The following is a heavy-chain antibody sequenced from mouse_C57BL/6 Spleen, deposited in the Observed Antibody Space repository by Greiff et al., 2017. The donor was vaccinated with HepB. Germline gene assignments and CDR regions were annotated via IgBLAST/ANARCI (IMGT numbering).Heavy chain of an antibody. CDR1: GYTFTSYT. V-gene: IGHV1-4*01. CDR3: ARTHER. Sequence: VQLQQSGAELARPGASVKMSCKASGYTFTSYTMHWVTQRPGQGLEWIGYINPSSGYTKYNQKFKDKATLTADKSSSTAYMQLSSLPSEDSAVYYCARTHERWGQGTTLTVSS. CDR2: INPSSGYT. J-gene: IGHJ2*01.